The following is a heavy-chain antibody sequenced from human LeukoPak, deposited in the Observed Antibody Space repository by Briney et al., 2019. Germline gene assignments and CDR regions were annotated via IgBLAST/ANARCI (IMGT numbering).Heavy chain of an antibody. Sequence: GRSLRLSCAASGFTFSDYGMHWVRQAPGKGLEWVAVIWYDESNKYYADSVKGRFTISRDNSRNTLYLQMNSLRAEDTAVYYCVRELPPVVQYYFDYWGPGTLVTVSS. CDR3: VRELPPVVQYYFDY. V-gene: IGHV3-33*01. D-gene: IGHD3-22*01. CDR1: GFTFSDYG. J-gene: IGHJ4*02. CDR2: IWYDESNK.